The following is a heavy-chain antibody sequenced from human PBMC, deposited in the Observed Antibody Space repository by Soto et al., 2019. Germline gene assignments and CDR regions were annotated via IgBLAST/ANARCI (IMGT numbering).Heavy chain of an antibody. CDR1: GGSFSGYY. D-gene: IGHD6-13*01. CDR2: INHSGST. Sequence: QVQLQQWGAGLLKPSETLSLTCAVYGGSFSGYYWSWIRQPPGKGLEWIGEINHSGSTNYNPSLKSRVTIPVDTSKNQFSLKLSSVTAADTAVYYCARGPRYSSSWSQRRGYFDYWGQGTLVTVSS. J-gene: IGHJ4*02. CDR3: ARGPRYSSSWSQRRGYFDY. V-gene: IGHV4-34*01.